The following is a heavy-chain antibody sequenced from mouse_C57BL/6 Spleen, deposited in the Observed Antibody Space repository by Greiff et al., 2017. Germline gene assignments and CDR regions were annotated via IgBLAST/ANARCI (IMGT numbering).Heavy chain of an antibody. CDR2: IDPETGGT. J-gene: IGHJ2*01. V-gene: IGHV1-15*01. CDR3: TRLEGSITYFDY. Sequence: QVQLQQSGAELVRPGASVTLSCKASGYTFTDYEMHWVKQTPVHGLEWIGAIDPETGGTAYNQKFKGKAILTADKSSSTAYMELRSLTSEDSAVYYCTRLEGSITYFDYWGQGTTLTVSS. CDR1: GYTFTDYE. D-gene: IGHD3-3*01.